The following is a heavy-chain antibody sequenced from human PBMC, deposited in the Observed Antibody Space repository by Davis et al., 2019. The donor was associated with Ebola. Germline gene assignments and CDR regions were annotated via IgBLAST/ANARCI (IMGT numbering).Heavy chain of an antibody. CDR1: GGSFSGYY. J-gene: IGHJ4*02. Sequence: MPSETLSLTCAVYGGSFSGYYWSWIRQPPGKGLEWIGEINHSGSTNYNPSLKSRVTISVDRPKNHISLKLTSVTAADTAVYYCARSGGSLFYYWGQGTLVTVSS. D-gene: IGHD2-15*01. CDR2: INHSGST. V-gene: IGHV4-34*01. CDR3: ARSGGSLFYY.